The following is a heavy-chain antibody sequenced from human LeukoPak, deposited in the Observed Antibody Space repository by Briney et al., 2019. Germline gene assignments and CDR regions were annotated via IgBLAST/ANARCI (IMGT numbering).Heavy chain of an antibody. J-gene: IGHJ3*01. V-gene: IGHV3-48*04. D-gene: IGHD2-2*01. CDR2: ISSTGGTI. CDR3: ARTEYCSPTSCKYASF. CDR1: GFTFSTNS. Sequence: GGSLRLSCAASGFTFSTNSMNWVRQAPGKGLEWVSYISSTGGTIYYADSMKGRFTISRDNAKNSLYLQMNSLRVEDTAVYYCARTEYCSPTSCKYASFWGQGTMVTVSS.